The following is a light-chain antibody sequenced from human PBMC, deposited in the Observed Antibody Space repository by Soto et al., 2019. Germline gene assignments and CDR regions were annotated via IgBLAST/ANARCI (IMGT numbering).Light chain of an antibody. J-gene: IGLJ1*01. CDR3: AAWDDRLNGYV. V-gene: IGLV1-44*01. Sequence: QSVLTQPPSAAGTPGQRVTISCSGSSSNIGRNTVNWYQQFPGTAPKLLIYSNSQRPSGVPDRISGSESGTSASLAISGLQSEDEAEYYCAAWDDRLNGYVFGTGTKLTVL. CDR2: SNS. CDR1: SSNIGRNT.